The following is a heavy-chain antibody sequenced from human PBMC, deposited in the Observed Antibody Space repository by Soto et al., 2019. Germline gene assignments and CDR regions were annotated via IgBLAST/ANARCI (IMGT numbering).Heavy chain of an antibody. V-gene: IGHV1-69*06. CDR1: GGTFSSYA. CDR2: IIPIFGTA. J-gene: IGHJ6*02. Sequence: QVQLVQSGAEVKKPGSSVKVSCKASGGTFSSYAISWVRQAPGQGLEWMGGIIPIFGTANYAQKFQGRVTITADKSTSTAYRELSSLRSEDTAVYYCARVGPSSWIDYYYYGMDVWGQGTTVTVSS. D-gene: IGHD6-13*01. CDR3: ARVGPSSWIDYYYYGMDV.